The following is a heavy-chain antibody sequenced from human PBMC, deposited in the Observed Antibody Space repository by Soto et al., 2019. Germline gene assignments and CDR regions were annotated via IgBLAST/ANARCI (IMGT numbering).Heavy chain of an antibody. CDR1: LFSLITSGVG. Sequence: GXGPTLRNPTQTLSLTCTFSLFSLITSGVGVGWIRQPPGKALEWLALIYWNDDKRYSPSLKSRLTITKDTSKNQVVLTMTNMDPVDTATYYCANRSWSSSWYYFDYWGQGTLVTVSS. J-gene: IGHJ4*02. D-gene: IGHD6-13*01. CDR3: ANRSWSSSWYYFDY. V-gene: IGHV2-5*01. CDR2: IYWNDDK.